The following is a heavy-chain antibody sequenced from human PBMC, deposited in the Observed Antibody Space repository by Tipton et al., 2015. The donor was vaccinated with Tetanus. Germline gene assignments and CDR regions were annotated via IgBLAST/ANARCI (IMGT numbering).Heavy chain of an antibody. Sequence: SLRLSCAASGFILRDYYMSWIRQAPGKGLEWVSYISGSSGDIYHAGSVKGRFTTSRDNAKGSLYRQLDNLRAEDTAVYYCAAALPGAPPPYWGQGTLVTVAS. D-gene: IGHD6-25*01. CDR1: GFILRDYY. CDR3: AAALPGAPPPY. CDR2: ISGSSGDI. V-gene: IGHV3-11*01. J-gene: IGHJ4*02.